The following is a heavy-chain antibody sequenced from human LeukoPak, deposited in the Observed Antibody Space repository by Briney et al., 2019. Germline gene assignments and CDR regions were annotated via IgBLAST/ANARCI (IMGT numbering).Heavy chain of an antibody. CDR2: INPNSGGT. CDR1: GYTFTGYY. D-gene: IGHD3-10*01. Sequence: VKVSCKASGYTFTGYYMHWVRQAPGQGLEWMGWINPNSGGTNYAQKFQGRVTMTRDTSISTAYMELNRLRSDDTAVYYCARDRDYGSGIFDYWGQGTLVTVSS. CDR3: ARDRDYGSGIFDY. J-gene: IGHJ4*02. V-gene: IGHV1-2*02.